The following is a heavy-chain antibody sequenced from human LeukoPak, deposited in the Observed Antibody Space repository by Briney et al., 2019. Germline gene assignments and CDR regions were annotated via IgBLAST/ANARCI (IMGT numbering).Heavy chain of an antibody. CDR3: ARLVVGEAQDGFDI. J-gene: IGHJ3*02. D-gene: IGHD2-21*01. Sequence: GGSLRLSCAASGFTFSTYDMHWVRQPTGKGLEWVSTIGTAGDTYYPGSVKDRFTISRDNAKNSLYLQMDSLRAGDTAVYYCARLVVGEAQDGFDIWGQGTMVTVSS. V-gene: IGHV3-13*04. CDR1: GFTFSTYD. CDR2: IGTAGDT.